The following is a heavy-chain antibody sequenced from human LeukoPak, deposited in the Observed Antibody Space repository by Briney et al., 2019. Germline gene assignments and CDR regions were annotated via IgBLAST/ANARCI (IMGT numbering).Heavy chain of an antibody. CDR1: GGSISSYY. CDR3: ARDSFGTVTPYYFDY. J-gene: IGHJ4*02. Sequence: SETLSLTCIVSGGSISSYYWSWIRQPAGKGLEWIGRIYTSGSTNYNPSLKSRVTMSVDTSKNQFSLKLSSVTAADTAVYYCARDSFGTVTPYYFDYWGQGTLVTVSS. CDR2: IYTSGST. V-gene: IGHV4-4*07. D-gene: IGHD4-11*01.